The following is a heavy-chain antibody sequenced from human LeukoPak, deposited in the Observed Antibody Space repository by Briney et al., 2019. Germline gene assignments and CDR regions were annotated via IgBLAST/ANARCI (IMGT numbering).Heavy chain of an antibody. V-gene: IGHV3-74*01. CDR1: GFPFSSYW. CDR3: ARDFAGDRDY. J-gene: IGHJ4*02. D-gene: IGHD4-17*01. CDR2: INADGSSA. Sequence: GGSLRLSCVASGFPFSSYWMHWVRQAPGKGLVWVSRINADGSSASYADSVKGRFTISRDNAKNTLYLQMNSLRAEDTAVYYCARDFAGDRDYWGQGTLVTVSS.